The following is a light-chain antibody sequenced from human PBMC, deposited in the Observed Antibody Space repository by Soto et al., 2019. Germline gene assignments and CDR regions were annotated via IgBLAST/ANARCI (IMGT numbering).Light chain of an antibody. CDR1: QDISNY. Sequence: IDVTHSTSSLSASVGDRVTITCHASQDISNYLNWYQQKPGKAPKLLIYDASNLETGVPSRFSGSGSGTDFTFTISSLQPEDIATYYCQQYDNIPITFGPGTKVDIK. J-gene: IGKJ3*01. V-gene: IGKV1-33*01. CDR2: DAS. CDR3: QQYDNIPIT.